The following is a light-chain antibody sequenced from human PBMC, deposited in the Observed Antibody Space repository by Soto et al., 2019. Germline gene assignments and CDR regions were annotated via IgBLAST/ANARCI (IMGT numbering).Light chain of an antibody. CDR3: QQYNSYYT. J-gene: IGKJ2*01. CDR1: QSISSW. CDR2: DAS. Sequence: DIQMTQSPSTLSASVGDRVTITCRASQSISSWLAWYQQKPGKAPKLLIYDASSLESGVPSRFSGSVSGTEFTITISSLQTDDFETYYCQQYNSYYTFGEGTKLEIK. V-gene: IGKV1-5*01.